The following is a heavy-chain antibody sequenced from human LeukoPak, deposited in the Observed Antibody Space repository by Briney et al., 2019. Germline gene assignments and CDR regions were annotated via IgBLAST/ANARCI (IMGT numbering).Heavy chain of an antibody. D-gene: IGHD3-22*01. J-gene: IGHJ3*02. CDR2: IYPGDSDT. V-gene: IGHV5-51*01. CDR1: GYTFTTFW. CDR3: ARHEVYGSSGYYAFDI. Sequence: GESLQISCKGSGYTFTTFWIAWVRKMPGKGLEWMGIIYPGDSDTRYSPSFQGQVPISADRSIDTAYLQWNSLKASDTAMYYCARHEVYGSSGYYAFDIWGQGTLVTVSS.